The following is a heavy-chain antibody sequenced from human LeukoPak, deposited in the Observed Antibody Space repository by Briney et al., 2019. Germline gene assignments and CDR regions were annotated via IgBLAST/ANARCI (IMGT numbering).Heavy chain of an antibody. V-gene: IGHV4-61*01. Sequence: SETLSLTCTVPGYSITTGYYWAWIRQPPGKGLEWIGYIDYSGSTNYKPSLKRRVTISVDTSKNQFSLKLNSVTAADTAVYYCARDRALGSGKYYFDYWGQGTLVTVSS. D-gene: IGHD3-16*01. CDR2: IDYSGST. J-gene: IGHJ4*02. CDR3: ARDRALGSGKYYFDY. CDR1: GYSITTGYY.